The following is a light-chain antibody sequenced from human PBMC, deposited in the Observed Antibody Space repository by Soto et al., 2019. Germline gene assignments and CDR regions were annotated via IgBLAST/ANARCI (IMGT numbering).Light chain of an antibody. V-gene: IGKV3-11*01. Sequence: EIVLTQSPATLYLSPGERATLSCRASQSVSSYLAWYQQKPGQAPRLLIYDSSNRATGIPARFSGSGSGTDFTLTISSLAPEDFAVYYCQRRSNWLTFGGGTKVEIK. CDR3: QRRSNWLT. J-gene: IGKJ4*01. CDR2: DSS. CDR1: QSVSSY.